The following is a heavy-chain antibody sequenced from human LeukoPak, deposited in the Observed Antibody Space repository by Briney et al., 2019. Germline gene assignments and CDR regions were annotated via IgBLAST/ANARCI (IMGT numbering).Heavy chain of an antibody. V-gene: IGHV4-61*02. J-gene: IGHJ4*02. CDR3: ARHSPSYSRIDY. CDR2: IYFSGST. CDR1: GGSISTDGYY. D-gene: IGHD4-11*01. Sequence: SETLSLTCTVSGGSISTDGYYWSWLRLPAGKGLEWIGRIYFSGSTSYNPSLKSRVTISADTSKNQFSLKLSSVTAADMAVYYCARHSPSYSRIDYWGQGTLVTVSS.